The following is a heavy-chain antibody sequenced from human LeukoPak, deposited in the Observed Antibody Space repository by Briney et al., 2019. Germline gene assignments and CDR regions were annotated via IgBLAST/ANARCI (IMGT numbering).Heavy chain of an antibody. CDR3: ARALGQFDY. V-gene: IGHV1-3*01. Sequence: GASVKVSCKASGYTFTSYVMHWVRQAPGQRLEWMGWINAGNGNTKYLQKFQGRVTITRDTSASTAYMELSSLRSEDTAVYYCARALGQFDYWGQGTLVTVSS. CDR1: GYTFTSYV. CDR2: INAGNGNT. J-gene: IGHJ4*02.